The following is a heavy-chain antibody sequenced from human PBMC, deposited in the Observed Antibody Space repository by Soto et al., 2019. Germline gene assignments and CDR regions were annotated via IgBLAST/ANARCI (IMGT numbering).Heavy chain of an antibody. CDR1: GFTFSSYS. V-gene: IGHV3-21*01. Sequence: GGSLRLSCAASGFTFSSYSMNWVRQAPGKGLEWVSSISSSSCYIYYADSVKGRFTISRDNAKNSLYLQMNSLRAEDTAVDYCASISYDFWSGNDAFDIWGQGTMVTVSS. CDR2: ISSSSCYI. J-gene: IGHJ3*02. CDR3: ASISYDFWSGNDAFDI. D-gene: IGHD3-3*01.